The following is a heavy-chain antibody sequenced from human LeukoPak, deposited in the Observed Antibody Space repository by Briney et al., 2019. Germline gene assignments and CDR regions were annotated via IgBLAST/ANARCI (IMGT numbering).Heavy chain of an antibody. Sequence: PGGSLRLSCAASGFTFDDYGMTWVRQAPGKGLEWVSGINWNGGSTGYADSVKGRFTISRDNANNSLYLQMNSLRVEDTAMYYCARNVDSDSSGWFNWFDPWGQGTLVTVSS. D-gene: IGHD6-13*01. CDR2: INWNGGST. J-gene: IGHJ5*02. CDR1: GFTFDDYG. V-gene: IGHV3-20*04. CDR3: ARNVDSDSSGWFNWFDP.